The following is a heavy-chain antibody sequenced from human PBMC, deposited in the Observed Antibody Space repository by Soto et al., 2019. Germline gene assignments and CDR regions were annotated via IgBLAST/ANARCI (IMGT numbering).Heavy chain of an antibody. Sequence: VPLVESGGGLVQPGGSLTLSCAASGFSFSSYWMHWVRQPPGKGLVWVSGIRGDGSGTSYADSVKGRFTISRDNAKNTLYLQIDSLRPEDTAVYYCGSLTWNYADYWGQGTLVTVSS. CDR2: IRGDGSGT. D-gene: IGHD1-7*01. J-gene: IGHJ4*02. CDR1: GFSFSSYW. V-gene: IGHV3-74*01. CDR3: GSLTWNYADY.